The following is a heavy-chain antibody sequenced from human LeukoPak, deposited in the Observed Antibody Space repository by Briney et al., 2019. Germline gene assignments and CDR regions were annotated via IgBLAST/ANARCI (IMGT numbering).Heavy chain of an antibody. V-gene: IGHV1-18*04. CDR2: ISAYNGNT. CDR1: GYTFTSYY. Sequence: GASVKVSCKASGYTFTSYYMHWVRQAPGQGLEWMGWISAYNGNTNYAQKLQGRVTMTTDTSTSTAYMELRSLRSDDTAVYYCARDLKMGYSSGRHSWGTGSSNDYWGQGTLVTVSS. J-gene: IGHJ4*02. D-gene: IGHD6-19*01. CDR3: ARDLKMGYSSGRHSWGTGSSNDY.